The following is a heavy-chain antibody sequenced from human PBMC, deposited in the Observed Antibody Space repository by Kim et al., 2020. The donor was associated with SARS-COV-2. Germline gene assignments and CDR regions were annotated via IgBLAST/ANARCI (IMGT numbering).Heavy chain of an antibody. CDR1: GGTFSSYA. CDR3: ASQNADSSSWGDCDY. CDR2: IIPIFGTA. J-gene: IGHJ4*02. D-gene: IGHD6-13*01. V-gene: IGHV1-69*13. Sequence: SVKVSCKASGGTFSSYAISWVRQAPGQGLEWMGGIIPIFGTANYAQKFQGRVTITADESTSTAYMELSSLRSEDTAVYYCASQNADSSSWGDCDYWGQGTLVTVSS.